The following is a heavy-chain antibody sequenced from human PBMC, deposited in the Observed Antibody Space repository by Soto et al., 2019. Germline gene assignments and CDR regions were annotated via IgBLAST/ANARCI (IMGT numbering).Heavy chain of an antibody. J-gene: IGHJ4*02. CDR1: GFAFSSYW. CDR3: ARDLSGNTTHYFDL. Sequence: CGSLRLSCAASGFAFSSYWMHWVRQTPGKGPVWVSRIYNGGSRTGYADSVKGRFTISRDNAKNTLYLQMSSLTVEDTAVYYCARDLSGNTTHYFDLWGQGTLVTVS. CDR2: IYNGGSRT. D-gene: IGHD1-7*01. V-gene: IGHV3-74*01.